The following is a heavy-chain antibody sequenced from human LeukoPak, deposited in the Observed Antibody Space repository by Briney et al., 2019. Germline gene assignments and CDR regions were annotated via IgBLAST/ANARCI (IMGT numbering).Heavy chain of an antibody. CDR1: GGSNSSLY. D-gene: IGHD4-23*01. V-gene: IGHV4-59*08. Sequence: PSETLSLTCTVSGGSNSSLYWSWIRQPPGKGLEWIGFIYYSGSTNYNPSLKSRVTISVDTSKNLSSVTAADTAVYYCARPSLYYGGIDAFGFWGPGTLVTVSS. CDR2: IYYSGST. J-gene: IGHJ3*01. CDR3: ARPSLYYGGIDAFGF.